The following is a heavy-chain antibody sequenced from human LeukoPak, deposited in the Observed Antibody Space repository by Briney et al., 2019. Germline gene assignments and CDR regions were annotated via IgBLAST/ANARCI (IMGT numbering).Heavy chain of an antibody. Sequence: APVKVSCKASGYTFTSYDINWVRQATGQGLEWMGWMNPNSGNTGYAQKFQGRVTITRNTSISTAYMELSSLRSEDTAVYYCARAIAVAGTHYYYYMDVWGKGTTVAVSS. CDR3: ARAIAVAGTHYYYYMDV. V-gene: IGHV1-8*03. CDR1: GYTFTSYD. CDR2: MNPNSGNT. D-gene: IGHD6-19*01. J-gene: IGHJ6*03.